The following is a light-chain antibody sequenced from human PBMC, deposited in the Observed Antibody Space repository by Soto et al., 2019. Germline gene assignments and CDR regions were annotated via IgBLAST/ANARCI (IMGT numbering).Light chain of an antibody. J-gene: IGKJ2*01. V-gene: IGKV1-5*01. CDR2: DAS. CDR3: QQYNSYSPVT. Sequence: DIQMTQSPSTLSASIGDRVTITCRASQSISSWLAWYQQKPGKAPKLLIYDASSVESGVPSMFSGSGSGTEFTLTIISLQPDDFATYYCQQYNSYSPVTFGQGTKLEIK. CDR1: QSISSW.